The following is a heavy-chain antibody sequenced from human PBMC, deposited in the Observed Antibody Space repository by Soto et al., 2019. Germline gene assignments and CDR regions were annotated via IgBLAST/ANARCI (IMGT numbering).Heavy chain of an antibody. J-gene: IGHJ4*02. CDR3: ATRVPNTRYYVAVFDY. D-gene: IGHD1-26*01. Sequence: SETLSLTCTVSGDTFTNYFWSWLRQPPGKGLEWIGYVYHTGSTEYNPSLESRVVISIDTSRNQFSLKLNYVTAADTAVYYCATRVPNTRYYVAVFDYWGQGTQVTVSS. CDR2: VYHTGST. V-gene: IGHV4-59*08. CDR1: GDTFTNYF.